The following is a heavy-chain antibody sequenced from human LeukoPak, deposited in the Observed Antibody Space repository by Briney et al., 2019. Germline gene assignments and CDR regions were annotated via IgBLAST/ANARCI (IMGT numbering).Heavy chain of an antibody. V-gene: IGHV3-30*18. J-gene: IGHJ4*02. Sequence: GGSLRLSCAASGFTFSSYGMHWVRQAPGKGLEWVAVISYDGSNKYYADSVKGRFTISRDNSKNTLYLQMNSLRAEDTAVYYCAKDGAGLGGGGPSDYFDYWGQGTLVTVSS. CDR3: AKDGAGLGGGGPSDYFDY. CDR1: GFTFSSYG. CDR2: ISYDGSNK. D-gene: IGHD3-16*01.